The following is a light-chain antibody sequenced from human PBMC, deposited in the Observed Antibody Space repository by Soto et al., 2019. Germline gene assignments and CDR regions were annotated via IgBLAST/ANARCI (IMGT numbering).Light chain of an antibody. Sequence: EIGLSQSPCALSLSPGERATLSCRASQSVSSSYLAWYQQKPGQAPRLLIYGASSRATGIPDRFSGSGSGTDFTLTISRLEPEDFAVYYCQQYGSSPWTFGQGTKVDIK. CDR3: QQYGSSPWT. CDR2: GAS. CDR1: QSVSSSY. V-gene: IGKV3-20*01. J-gene: IGKJ1*01.